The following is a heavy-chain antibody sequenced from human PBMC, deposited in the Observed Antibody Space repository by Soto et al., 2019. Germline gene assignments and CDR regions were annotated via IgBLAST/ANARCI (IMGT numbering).Heavy chain of an antibody. CDR1: GYTFTSYG. J-gene: IGHJ5*02. CDR2: INAANGDT. CDR3: VRRHVSATGIDWFDP. Sequence: ASVKVSCKASGYTFTSYGIHWVRQAPGQRLEWMGWINAANGDTKYSPKFQGRATITRDTSASTAYMELSSLRSEDTAVYYCVRRHVSATGIDWFDPWGQGTLVTVSS. V-gene: IGHV1-3*01. D-gene: IGHD6-13*01.